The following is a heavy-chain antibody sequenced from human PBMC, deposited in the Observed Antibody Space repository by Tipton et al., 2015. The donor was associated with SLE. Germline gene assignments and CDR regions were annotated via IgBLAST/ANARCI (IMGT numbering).Heavy chain of an antibody. CDR2: LSWNGVSI. V-gene: IGHV3-9*01. D-gene: IGHD1/OR15-1a*01. CDR1: GFTFDDYA. Sequence: SLRLSCAASGFTFDDYAMHWVRQIPGKGLEWVSGLSWNGVSIGYADSVKGRFTISRDNAKHSLYLQMNSLRAEDTALYYCAKGSEEHEDFFDHWGQGTLVTVSS. J-gene: IGHJ4*02. CDR3: AKGSEEHEDFFDH.